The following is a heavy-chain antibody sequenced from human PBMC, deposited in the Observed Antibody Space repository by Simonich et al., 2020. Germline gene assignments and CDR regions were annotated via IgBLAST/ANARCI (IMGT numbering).Heavy chain of an antibody. J-gene: IGHJ6*02. D-gene: IGHD6-13*01. V-gene: IGHV4-38-2*01. CDR2: IYHRGHT. Sequence: QVQLQESGPGLVKPSETLSLTCAVSGYSISSGYYWGWIRQPPGKGLEGIGRIYHRGHTSAHPSLKSGVTISVDTSKTQFSLKLSSVTAADTAVYYCARVGYSNYYYYGMDVWGQGTTVTVSS. CDR1: GYSISSGYY. CDR3: ARVGYSNYYYYGMDV.